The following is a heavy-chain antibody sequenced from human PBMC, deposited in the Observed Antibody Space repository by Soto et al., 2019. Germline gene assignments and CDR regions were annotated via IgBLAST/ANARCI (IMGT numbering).Heavy chain of an antibody. CDR1: GYTFTSYG. V-gene: IGHV1-18*01. D-gene: IGHD3-16*02. CDR2: ISAYNGNT. CDR3: ARGSNYDYIWGSYRDFDY. Sequence: QVQLVQSGAEVKKPGASVKVSCKASGYTFTSYGISWVRQAPGQGLEWMGWISAYNGNTNYAQKLQGRVTMTTDTSTSTAYMEQRSLRSDETAVYYCARGSNYDYIWGSYRDFDYWGQGTLVTASS. J-gene: IGHJ4*02.